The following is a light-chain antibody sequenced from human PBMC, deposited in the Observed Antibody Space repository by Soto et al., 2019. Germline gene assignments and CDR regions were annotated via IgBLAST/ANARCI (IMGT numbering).Light chain of an antibody. CDR1: QSVSSL. Sequence: IVLTQSPATLSVSPGERATLSCRASQSVSSLLAWYQQKPRQVPRLLIYDTSTRATGIPARFSGSGSGTDFTLTISSLQSEDFAIYYCQQYNIWPYTFGQGTKLEIK. V-gene: IGKV3-15*01. CDR3: QQYNIWPYT. CDR2: DTS. J-gene: IGKJ2*01.